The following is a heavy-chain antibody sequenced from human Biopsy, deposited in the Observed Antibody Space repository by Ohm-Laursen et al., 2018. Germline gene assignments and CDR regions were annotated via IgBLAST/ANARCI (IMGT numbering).Heavy chain of an antibody. J-gene: IGHJ6*02. Sequence: SLRLSCAASGFTFSSYGMHWVRQTPGKGLESVALISYDGYNKWYADSVKGRFTISRDNAKNVLWLQMNSLRVDDTAMYYCVKDIRRYFYGMDVWGQGTAVTVS. V-gene: IGHV3-30*18. CDR1: GFTFSSYG. CDR2: ISYDGYNK. D-gene: IGHD3-10*01. CDR3: VKDIRRYFYGMDV.